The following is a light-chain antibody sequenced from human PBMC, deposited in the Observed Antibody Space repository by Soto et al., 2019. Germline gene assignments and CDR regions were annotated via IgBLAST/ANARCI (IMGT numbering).Light chain of an antibody. J-gene: IGKJ1*01. Sequence: DIVLTQSPGTLSLSPGERATLSCRASQSVGNNYIAWYQQKPGQAPRLLIYDASSRATGIPDRFSGSGSGTVFTLTINRLEPEDFAVYYCQQCATPPLTFGQGTRVEIK. CDR2: DAS. CDR1: QSVGNNY. V-gene: IGKV3-20*01. CDR3: QQCATPPLT.